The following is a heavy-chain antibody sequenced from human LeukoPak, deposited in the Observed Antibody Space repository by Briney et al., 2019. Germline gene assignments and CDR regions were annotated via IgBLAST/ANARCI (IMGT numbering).Heavy chain of an antibody. J-gene: IGHJ4*02. CDR1: GYTFTSNY. Sequence: ASVKVSCKASGYTFTSNYMHWVRQAPGQGLEWMGIIHPSGGNTNYAQKFQGRVAMTRDTSTSTVYMELSSLRSEDAAIYYCARDCSSTRCQGPVFDNWGQGTLVTVSS. D-gene: IGHD2-2*01. CDR3: ARDCSSTRCQGPVFDN. V-gene: IGHV1-46*01. CDR2: IHPSGGNT.